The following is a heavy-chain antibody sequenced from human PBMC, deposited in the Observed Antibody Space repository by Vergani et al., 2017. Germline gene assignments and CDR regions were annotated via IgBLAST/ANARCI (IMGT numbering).Heavy chain of an antibody. CDR3: ARDGRIDAEGTELDY. J-gene: IGHJ4*02. CDR2: ISWSSDSI. D-gene: IGHD1-14*01. CDR1: GFTFDDYA. Sequence: EVRLVESGGRLVQPGRSLRLSCAASGFTFDDYAMHWVRQIPGKGLEWVSGISWSSDSIGYADSVKGRFSISRDNARNSLYLQMNSLKTEDTALYYCARDGRIDAEGTELDYWGQGTLVTVSS. V-gene: IGHV3-9*01.